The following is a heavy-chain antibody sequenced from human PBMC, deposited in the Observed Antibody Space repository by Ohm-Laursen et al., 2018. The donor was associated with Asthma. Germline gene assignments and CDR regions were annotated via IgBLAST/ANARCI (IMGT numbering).Heavy chain of an antibody. V-gene: IGHV3-9*01. CDR2: ISWNSGGI. J-gene: IGHJ6*02. D-gene: IGHD3-10*01. CDR3: AKDVKAYYGSGSYYAYHGMDV. Sequence: SLRLSCAAIGFTFEDYAMHWVRQAPGKGLEWVSGISWNSGGIGYADSVKGRFTISRDNAKNSLYLQMDSLGPEDTALYYCAKDVKAYYGSGSYYAYHGMDVWGLGTTVTVSS. CDR1: GFTFEDYA.